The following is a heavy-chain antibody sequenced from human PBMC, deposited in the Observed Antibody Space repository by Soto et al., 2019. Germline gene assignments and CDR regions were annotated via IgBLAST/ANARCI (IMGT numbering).Heavy chain of an antibody. D-gene: IGHD1-26*01. CDR1: GFTFSSYW. CDR3: SRVGGSTWH. J-gene: IGHJ4*02. Sequence: QSGGSLRLSCAASGFTFSSYWMHWVRQAPGKGLVWVSRINSDGSSTNYADFVKGRFAISRDNAKNTLYLQMNSLRVEDTAVYYCSRVGGSTWHWGQGTLVTVSP. V-gene: IGHV3-74*01. CDR2: INSDGSST.